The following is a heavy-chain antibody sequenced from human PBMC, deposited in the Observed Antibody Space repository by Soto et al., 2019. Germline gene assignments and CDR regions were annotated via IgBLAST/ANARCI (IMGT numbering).Heavy chain of an antibody. J-gene: IGHJ4*02. Sequence: GXSLRLSCAASGFTLSSYALSWVRQAPGKGLEWVSSINRDGSTYYADSVKGRFTISRDNSQNTLYLQMNSLRAEDTAVYYCAKNYYFDCWGQGTLVTVSS. V-gene: IGHV3-23*01. CDR2: INRDGST. CDR1: GFTLSSYA. CDR3: AKNYYFDC.